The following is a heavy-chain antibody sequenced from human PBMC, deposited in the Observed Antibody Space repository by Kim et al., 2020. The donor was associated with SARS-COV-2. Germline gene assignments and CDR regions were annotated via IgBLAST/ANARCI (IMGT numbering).Heavy chain of an antibody. V-gene: IGHV4-39*01. CDR3: ARAQGLRWTWFDP. D-gene: IGHD6-25*01. J-gene: IGHJ5*02. Sequence: YNPSLKSRVTISLDTSKNQFSLKLSSVTVADTAVYYCARAQGLRWTWFDPWGQGTLVTVSS.